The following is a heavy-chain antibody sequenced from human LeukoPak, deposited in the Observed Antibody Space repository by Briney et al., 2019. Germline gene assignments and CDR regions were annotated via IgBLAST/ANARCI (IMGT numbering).Heavy chain of an antibody. CDR1: GFTFSSYE. CDR3: ARDYSSSSTFDS. Sequence: PGGSLRLSCAASGFTFSSYEMNWVRQAPGKGLEWVSYISSSGSTIFYADSVKGRFTISRDNAKNSLYLQMNSLRDEDTAIYYCARDYSSSSTFDSWGQGTLVTVSS. V-gene: IGHV3-48*03. D-gene: IGHD6-13*01. J-gene: IGHJ4*02. CDR2: ISSSGSTI.